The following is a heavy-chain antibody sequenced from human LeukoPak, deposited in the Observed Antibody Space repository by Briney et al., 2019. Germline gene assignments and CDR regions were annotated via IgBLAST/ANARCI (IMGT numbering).Heavy chain of an antibody. J-gene: IGHJ4*02. V-gene: IGHV2-5*02. CDR2: IYWDDDK. D-gene: IGHD3-22*01. CDR1: GFSLSTSRVG. CDR3: AHSRTTMIVVVSPFDY. Sequence: SGPTLVNPTQTLTLTCTFSGFSLSTSRVGVGWIRQPPGRALEWLALIYWDDDKRYSPSLKSRLTITKDTSKNQVVLTMTNMDPVDTATYYCAHSRTTMIVVVSPFDYWGQGTLVTVSS.